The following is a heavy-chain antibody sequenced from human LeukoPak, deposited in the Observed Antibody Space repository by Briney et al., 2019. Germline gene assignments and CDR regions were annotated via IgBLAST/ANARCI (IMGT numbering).Heavy chain of an antibody. CDR2: INSDGSNT. D-gene: IGHD1-7*01. Sequence: GGSLRLSCAASGFTFSYAWMSWVRQAPGKGLVWVSRINSDGSNTSYADSVKGRFTISRDNAKDTLFLQMNSLRAEDTALYFCARKAQYNGHYPLDYWGQGTLVTVSS. CDR3: ARKAQYNGHYPLDY. CDR1: GFTFSYAW. J-gene: IGHJ4*02. V-gene: IGHV3-74*01.